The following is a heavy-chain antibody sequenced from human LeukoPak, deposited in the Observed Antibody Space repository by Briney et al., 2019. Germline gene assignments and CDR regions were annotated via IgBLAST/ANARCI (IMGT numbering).Heavy chain of an antibody. V-gene: IGHV3-21*01. CDR2: ISSSSSYI. J-gene: IGHJ4*02. Sequence: GGSLRLSCAASGFTFSSYSMNWVRQAPGKGLEWVSSISSSSSYIYYADSVKGRFTISRDNSKNTLYLQMNSLRAEDTAVYYCAKDLWPRQRYFTDTIFDYWGQGTLVTVSS. D-gene: IGHD3-9*01. CDR3: AKDLWPRQRYFTDTIFDY. CDR1: GFTFSSYS.